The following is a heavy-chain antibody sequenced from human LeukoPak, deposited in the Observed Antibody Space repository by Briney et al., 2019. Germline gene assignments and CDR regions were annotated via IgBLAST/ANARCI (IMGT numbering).Heavy chain of an antibody. V-gene: IGHV3-30-3*01. J-gene: IGHJ4*02. CDR3: AKATSSSWTKY. Sequence: GSLRLSCAASGFTFSSYAMHWVRQAPGKGLEWVAVISYDGSNKYYADSVKGRFTISRDNSKNTLYLQMNSLRAEDTAVYYCAKATSSSWTKYWGQGTLVTVSS. CDR2: ISYDGSNK. D-gene: IGHD6-13*01. CDR1: GFTFSSYA.